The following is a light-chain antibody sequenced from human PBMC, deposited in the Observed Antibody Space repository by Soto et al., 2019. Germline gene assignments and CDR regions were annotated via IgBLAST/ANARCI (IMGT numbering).Light chain of an antibody. CDR1: ASTIGRNY. Sequence: QSVLTQSPSASGTPGQRVTISCSGSASTIGRNYVYWYQQLPGTAPKLLIYRNSQRPSGVPDRFSGSKSGTSASLAISGLRSEDDAAYYRPAWDDNLSGLYVFGAGTKVTDL. CDR2: RNS. CDR3: PAWDDNLSGLYV. V-gene: IGLV1-47*01. J-gene: IGLJ1*01.